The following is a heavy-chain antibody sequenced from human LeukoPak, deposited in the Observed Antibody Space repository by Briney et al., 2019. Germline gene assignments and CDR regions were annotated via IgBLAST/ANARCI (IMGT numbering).Heavy chain of an antibody. CDR2: IYRNGST. D-gene: IGHD6-13*01. Sequence: PSETLSLTCTVSGYSISSGYFWGWIRPPPGKGLEWFGSIYRNGSTYYNPSLKSRVTISVDTSKNQFSLKLSSVTAADTAVYYCARGVEWFEQQPYYFDYWGQGTLVTVSS. V-gene: IGHV4-38-2*02. CDR1: GYSISSGYF. J-gene: IGHJ4*02. CDR3: ARGVEWFEQQPYYFDY.